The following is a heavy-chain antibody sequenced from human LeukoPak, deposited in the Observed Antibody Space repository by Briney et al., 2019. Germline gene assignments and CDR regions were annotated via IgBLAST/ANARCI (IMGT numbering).Heavy chain of an antibody. Sequence: GASVTVSFTASGYTFTSYGISWVRQAPGQGLEWMGWISAYNGNTNYAQKLQGRVTMTTDTSTSTAYMELRSLRSDDTAVYYCARSPGYYYDSSGYSSIDYWGQGTLVTVSS. CDR3: ARSPGYYYDSSGYSSIDY. D-gene: IGHD3-22*01. CDR1: GYTFTSYG. J-gene: IGHJ4*02. CDR2: ISAYNGNT. V-gene: IGHV1-18*01.